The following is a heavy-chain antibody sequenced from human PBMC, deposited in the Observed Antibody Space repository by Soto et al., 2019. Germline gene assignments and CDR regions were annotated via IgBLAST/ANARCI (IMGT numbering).Heavy chain of an antibody. CDR2: IISSSSYI. J-gene: IGHJ4*02. CDR1: GFTFSSYS. Sequence: GESLKISCAASGFTFSSYSMNWVRQAPGKGLEWVSSIISSSSYIYYADSVKGRFTISRDNAKNSLYLQMNSLRAEDTAVYYCARRLTGYYLLYYFDYWGQGTLVTVSS. V-gene: IGHV3-21*01. CDR3: ARRLTGYYLLYYFDY. D-gene: IGHD3-9*01.